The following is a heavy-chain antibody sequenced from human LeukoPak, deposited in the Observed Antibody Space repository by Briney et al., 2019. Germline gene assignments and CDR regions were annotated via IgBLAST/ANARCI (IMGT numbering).Heavy chain of an antibody. V-gene: IGHV3-66*01. CDR2: IYSGGST. CDR1: GFTVSSNY. D-gene: IGHD1-26*01. Sequence: HPGGSLRLSCAASGFTVSSNYMSWVRQAPGKGLEWDSVIYSGGSTYYSDSVKGRFTISRDNSKTKQYLHMNSLSVEATDVYYCSRGIVGALDAFDIWGQGTMVTVSS. CDR3: SRGIVGALDAFDI. J-gene: IGHJ3*02.